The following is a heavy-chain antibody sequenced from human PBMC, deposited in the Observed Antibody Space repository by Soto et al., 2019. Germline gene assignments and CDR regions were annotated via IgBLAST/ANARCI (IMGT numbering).Heavy chain of an antibody. CDR3: ARAYSRGWKLDFDY. D-gene: IGHD6-19*01. CDR1: GFSLSTSGVG. Sequence: QITLKESGPTLVKPTQTLTLTCTFSGFSLSTSGVGVGWIRQPPGKALEWLALIYWDDDKRYSPSLKSRLTNAQDPFKNGVALTTTNIDPVNTSPYDCARAYSRGWKLDFDYWGQGTLVTVSS. V-gene: IGHV2-5*02. CDR2: IYWDDDK. J-gene: IGHJ4*02.